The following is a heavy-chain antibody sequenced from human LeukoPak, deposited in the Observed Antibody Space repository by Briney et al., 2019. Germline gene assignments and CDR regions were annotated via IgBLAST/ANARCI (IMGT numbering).Heavy chain of an antibody. J-gene: IGHJ4*02. CDR2: IRNDGSDK. V-gene: IGHV3-30*02. Sequence: GGSLRLSCAASGFTFSSYGIHWVRQAPGKGLDWVAFIRNDGSDKYYGDSVKGRFTISRDNSKNTVYLQMNSLRSEDTSVYSCAKVATETAMVTGGLDYWGQGTLVTVSS. CDR3: AKVATETAMVTGGLDY. D-gene: IGHD5-18*01. CDR1: GFTFSSYG.